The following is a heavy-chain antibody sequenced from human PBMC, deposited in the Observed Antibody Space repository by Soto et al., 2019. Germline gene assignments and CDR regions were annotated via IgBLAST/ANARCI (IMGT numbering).Heavy chain of an antibody. CDR3: ARAIGPTLFDY. D-gene: IGHD3-22*01. CDR2: IGTAGDT. J-gene: IGHJ4*02. V-gene: IGHV3-13*04. CDR1: GFTFSSYD. Sequence: PGGSLRLSCSASGFTFSSYDMHWVRQGPGKGLEWVSAIGTAGDTNYAGSVKGRFTISRENAKNSLYLQMNSLRAGDTAIYFCARAIGPTLFDYWGRGTLVTVS.